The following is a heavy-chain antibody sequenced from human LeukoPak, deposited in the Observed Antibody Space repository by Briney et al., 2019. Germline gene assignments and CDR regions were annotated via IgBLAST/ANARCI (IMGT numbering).Heavy chain of an antibody. V-gene: IGHV3-23*01. J-gene: IGHJ4*02. CDR1: GFTFSSYA. Sequence: GGSLRLSCAASGFTFSSYAMSWVRQAPGKGPEWVSTIIRSGVSTYYADSVKGRFTISRDNSKNTLYLQMDSLRAEDTAVYYCAKEDGYSYGIDCWGQGTLVTVSS. CDR2: IIRSGVST. D-gene: IGHD5-18*01. CDR3: AKEDGYSYGIDC.